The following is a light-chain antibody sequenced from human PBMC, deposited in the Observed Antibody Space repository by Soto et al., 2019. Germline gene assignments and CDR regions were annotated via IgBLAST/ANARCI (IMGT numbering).Light chain of an antibody. Sequence: QSALTQPRSVSGSPGQSVTISCTGTSSDVGGYNYVSWYQQHPGKAPKLMIYDVSKRPSGVPDRFPGSKSGNTASLTISGLQAEDEAYYYCWSYAGSYTYVFGTGTKLTVL. V-gene: IGLV2-11*01. CDR3: WSYAGSYTYV. J-gene: IGLJ1*01. CDR1: SSDVGGYNY. CDR2: DVS.